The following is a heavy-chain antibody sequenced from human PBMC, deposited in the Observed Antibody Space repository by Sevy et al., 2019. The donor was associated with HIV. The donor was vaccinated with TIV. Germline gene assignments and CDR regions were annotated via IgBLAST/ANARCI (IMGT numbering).Heavy chain of an antibody. V-gene: IGHV1-2*06. CDR1: GYTFTAYY. CDR2: IHPKSGAT. D-gene: IGHD3-22*01. J-gene: IGHJ6*02. Sequence: ASVKVSCKASGYTFTAYYIHWLRQAPGQGLEWMGRIHPKSGATNYAQKFQGRVTMTRDTSISTSFMELTSLRSDDTAVDYCAREDSDDTSAYYYFYYGMDVWGQGTTVTVSS. CDR3: AREDSDDTSAYYYFYYGMDV.